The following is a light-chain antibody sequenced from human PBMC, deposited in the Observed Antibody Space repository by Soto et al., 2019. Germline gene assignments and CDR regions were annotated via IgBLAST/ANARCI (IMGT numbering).Light chain of an antibody. CDR2: KAS. Sequence: IQMTQSPSTLSASVGDRVTITCRASQSISIWLAWYQQKPGKAPKLLIYKASSLESEVPSRFSGRGSGTEFTLTINSLQPDDSATYYCQQYNSDSTFGQGTKVEIK. J-gene: IGKJ1*01. CDR1: QSISIW. CDR3: QQYNSDST. V-gene: IGKV1-5*03.